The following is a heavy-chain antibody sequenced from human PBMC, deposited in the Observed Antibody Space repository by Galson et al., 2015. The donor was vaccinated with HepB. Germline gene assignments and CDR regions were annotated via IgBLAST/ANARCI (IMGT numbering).Heavy chain of an antibody. CDR2: IYYSGST. D-gene: IGHD3-10*01. CDR3: ARDDMVRGGDY. CDR1: GDSISSSSYY. V-gene: IGHV4-39*07. Sequence: LSLTCTVSGDSISSSSYYWGWIRQPPGKGLEWIGSIYYSGSTYYNPSLKSRVTISVDTSKNQFSLKLSSVTAADTAVYYCARDDMVRGGDYWGQGTLVTVSS. J-gene: IGHJ4*02.